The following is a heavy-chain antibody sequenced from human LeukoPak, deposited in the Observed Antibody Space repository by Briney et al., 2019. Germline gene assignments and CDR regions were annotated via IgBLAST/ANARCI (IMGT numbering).Heavy chain of an antibody. V-gene: IGHV3-33*08. CDR2: IWYDGSDK. CDR3: ARAGYGAGNYYYYGMDV. CDR1: GFTFSRNV. Sequence: GSLRLSCVASGFTFSRNVLHWVRQAPGKGLEWVAVIWYDGSDKYYADSVKGRFTISRDNSKNTLYLQMNSLRAEDTAVYYCARAGYGAGNYYYYGMDVWGQGTAVTVSS. D-gene: IGHD5-12*01. J-gene: IGHJ6*02.